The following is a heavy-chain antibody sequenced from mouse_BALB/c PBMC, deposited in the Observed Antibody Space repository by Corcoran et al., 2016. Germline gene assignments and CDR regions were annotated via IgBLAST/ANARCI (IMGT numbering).Heavy chain of an antibody. J-gene: IGHJ4*01. CDR2: INPNNGGT. CDR3: ARWGHITTALYAMDY. CDR1: GYTFTDYN. D-gene: IGHD1-2*01. V-gene: IGHV1-18*01. Sequence: EVLLQQSGPELVKPGASVKIPCKASGYTFTDYNMDWVKQSHGKSLEWLGDINPNNGGTIYNQKFKGKATLTVDKSSSTAYMELRSLTSEDTAVYYCARWGHITTALYAMDYWGQGTSVTVSS.